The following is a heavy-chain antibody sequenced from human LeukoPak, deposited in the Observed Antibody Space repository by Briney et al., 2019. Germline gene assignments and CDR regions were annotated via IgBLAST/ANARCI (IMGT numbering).Heavy chain of an antibody. Sequence: GGSLRLSWAAPGFTFNYYSMHWVRKAPGKGLDGGAVISYDGSNKYYADSVKGRFTISRDNSKNTLYLQMNSLRAEDTAVYYCARESTTVTSLNWFDPWGQGTLVTVSS. CDR1: GFTFNYYS. V-gene: IGHV3-30*04. J-gene: IGHJ5*02. CDR3: ARESTTVTSLNWFDP. CDR2: ISYDGSNK. D-gene: IGHD4-17*01.